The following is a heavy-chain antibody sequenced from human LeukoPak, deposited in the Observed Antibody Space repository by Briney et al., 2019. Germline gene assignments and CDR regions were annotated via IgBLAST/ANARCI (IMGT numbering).Heavy chain of an antibody. CDR3: ARKSLRIAYYYMDV. CDR2: ISYDGSNK. Sequence: GGSLRLSCAASGFTFSSYAMHWVRQAPGKGLEWVAVISYDGSNKYYADSVKGRFTISRDNSKNTLYLQMNSLRAEDTAIYYCARKSLRIAYYYMDVWGKGTTVTVSS. CDR1: GFTFSSYA. V-gene: IGHV3-30*04. J-gene: IGHJ6*03. D-gene: IGHD6-13*01.